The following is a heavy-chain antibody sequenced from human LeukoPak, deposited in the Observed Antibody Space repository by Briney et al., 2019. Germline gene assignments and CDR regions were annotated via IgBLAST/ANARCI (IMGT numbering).Heavy chain of an antibody. V-gene: IGHV1-46*01. D-gene: IGHD3-22*01. CDR3: ARGGYYYDSSGYYPFDY. J-gene: IGHJ4*02. Sequence: ASVKVSCKASGYTFTSYYMHWVRQAPGQGLEWMGIINPSGGSTSYAQKFQGRVTMTRDTSTSTVYMELSSLRSEDTAVYYCARGGYYYDSSGYYPFDYWGQGTLVTVSS. CDR2: INPSGGST. CDR1: GYTFTSYY.